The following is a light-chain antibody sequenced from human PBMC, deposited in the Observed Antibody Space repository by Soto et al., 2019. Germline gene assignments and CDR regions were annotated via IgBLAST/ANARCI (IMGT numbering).Light chain of an antibody. Sequence: DIQMTQSPSTLSASVGDRVTITCRASQSITTWLAWYQQKPGKAPKLLIYATSTLQSGVPSRFSGSGSGTEFTLTISSLQAEDFATYYCQKYNSAPWTFGQGTRWIS. CDR3: QKYNSAPWT. CDR2: ATS. J-gene: IGKJ1*01. CDR1: QSITTW. V-gene: IGKV1-5*01.